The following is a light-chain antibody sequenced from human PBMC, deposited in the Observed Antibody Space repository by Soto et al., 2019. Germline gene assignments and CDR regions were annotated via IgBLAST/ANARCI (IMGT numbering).Light chain of an antibody. CDR3: MQRIEFPYT. CDR2: TLS. V-gene: IGKV2-40*01. Sequence: DIVMTQTPLSLPVTPGEPASISCRSSQSLLDSDDGNTYLDWYLQKPGQSPQLLIYTLSYRASXVXDXXSGSGSGTDFTLKISRGEAEDVGVYYCMQRIEFPYTFGQGTKLEIK. J-gene: IGKJ2*01. CDR1: QSLLDSDDGNTY.